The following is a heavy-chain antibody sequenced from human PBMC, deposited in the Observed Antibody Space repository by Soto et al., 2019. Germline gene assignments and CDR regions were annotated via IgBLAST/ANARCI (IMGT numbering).Heavy chain of an antibody. D-gene: IGHD2-15*01. CDR3: AKSDGSGGSSSFPFDC. Sequence: EVQVLESGGGLVQPGGSLRLSCAASGFTFSNYGMSWVRQAPGKGLEWVSSISGSGGRTYYADSVKGRFTISRDNSKNTLNLQTESRSAEATAFYYCAKSDGSGGSSSFPFDCWGQGTLVTVSS. J-gene: IGHJ4*02. CDR2: ISGSGGRT. CDR1: GFTFSNYG. V-gene: IGHV3-23*01.